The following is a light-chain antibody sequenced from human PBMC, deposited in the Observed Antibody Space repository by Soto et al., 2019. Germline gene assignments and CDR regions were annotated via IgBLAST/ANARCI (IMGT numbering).Light chain of an antibody. CDR2: DAS. V-gene: IGKV1-5*01. CDR1: QSLSSW. CDR3: QQYNSYPVT. J-gene: IGKJ4*01. Sequence: DIQMTQSPPTLSASVGDRVTITCRASQSLSSWLAWYQQKPGKAPKLLIYDASSLESGVPSRFSGSGSGTQFTLTISSLQPYDFASYYCQQYNSYPVTFGGGTRVEIK.